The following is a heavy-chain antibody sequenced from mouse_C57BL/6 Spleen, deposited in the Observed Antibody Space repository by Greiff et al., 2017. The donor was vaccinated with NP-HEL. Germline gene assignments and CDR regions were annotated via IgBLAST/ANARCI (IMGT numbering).Heavy chain of an antibody. V-gene: IGHV1-55*01. Sequence: QVQLKESGAELARPGASVKLSCKASGYTFTSYGISWVKQRPGQGLEWIGDIYPGSGSTNYNEKFKSKATLTVDTSSSTAYMQLSSLTSEDSAVYYCARLIKDAMDYWGQGTSVTVSS. CDR1: GYTFTSYG. CDR3: ARLIKDAMDY. D-gene: IGHD2-4*01. J-gene: IGHJ4*01. CDR2: IYPGSGST.